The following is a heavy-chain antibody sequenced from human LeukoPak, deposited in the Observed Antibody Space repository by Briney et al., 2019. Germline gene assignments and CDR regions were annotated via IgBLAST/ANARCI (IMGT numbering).Heavy chain of an antibody. D-gene: IGHD2-21*02. CDR2: IRFNGGLS. Sequence: GGSLRLSCAASGFTFSTYAMSWVRQAPGMGLEWISSIRFNGGLSYYADSVKGRFTISRDNSKNTLFLQLDSLRADDTAFYFCASTASYCGFDCYSYFDYWGQGILVTVSP. V-gene: IGHV3-23*01. CDR3: ASTASYCGFDCYSYFDY. CDR1: GFTFSTYA. J-gene: IGHJ4*02.